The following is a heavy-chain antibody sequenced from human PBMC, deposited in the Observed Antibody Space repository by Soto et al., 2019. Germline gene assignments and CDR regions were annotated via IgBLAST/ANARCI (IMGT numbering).Heavy chain of an antibody. CDR3: AGDRTYGGSQHGVFDV. CDR2: IYHRGNT. V-gene: IGHV4-59*12. D-gene: IGHD1-26*01. CDR1: GGSISRYC. J-gene: IGHJ3*01. Sequence: SETLSLTCTVSGGSISRYCWSSIGQPPAVGLEWIGDIYHRGNTNYNPSLRSRVTISVDTSENRFSLQLNSVAAADTAVYYCAGDRTYGGSQHGVFDVWGLGTMVTVSS.